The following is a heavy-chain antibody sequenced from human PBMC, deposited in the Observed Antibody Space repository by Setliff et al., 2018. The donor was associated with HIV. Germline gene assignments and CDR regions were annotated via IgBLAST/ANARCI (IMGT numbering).Heavy chain of an antibody. CDR3: AKLTPFDY. CDR1: GGSFSDYY. Sequence: SETLSLTCAVYGGSFSDYYWNWIRQPTGKGLEWIGDINHSGSTNYNPYLKSRVTISLDTSKNQFSLKLSSVTAADTAVYYCAKLTPFDYLGQGTLVTVSS. D-gene: IGHD7-27*01. J-gene: IGHJ4*02. V-gene: IGHV4-34*01. CDR2: INHSGST.